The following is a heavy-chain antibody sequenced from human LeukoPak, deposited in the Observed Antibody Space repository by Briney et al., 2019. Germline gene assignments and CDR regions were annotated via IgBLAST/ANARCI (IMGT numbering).Heavy chain of an antibody. J-gene: IGHJ4*02. V-gene: IGHV4-39*07. CDR1: GGSIRSSSYY. CDR2: IYYSGST. CDR3: ARSYGDYRGTFDY. Sequence: SETLSLTCSVSGGSIRSSSYYWGWIRQPPGRGLEWIGSIYYSGSTYYNPSLKSRVTISVDTSKNQFSLKLSSVTAADTAVYYCARSYGDYRGTFDYWGQGTLVTVSS. D-gene: IGHD4-17*01.